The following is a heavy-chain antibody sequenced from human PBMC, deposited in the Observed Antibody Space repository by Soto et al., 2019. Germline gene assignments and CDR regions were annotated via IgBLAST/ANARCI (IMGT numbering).Heavy chain of an antibody. CDR3: ARSNYQLAVAGPWYFDY. Sequence: GGSLRLSCAASGFTFSSYWMHWVRQAPGKGLVWVSRINSDGSSTSYADSVKGRFTISRDNAKNTLYLQMNSLRAEDTAVYYCARSNYQLAVAGPWYFDYWGQGTLVTVSS. J-gene: IGHJ4*02. V-gene: IGHV3-74*01. CDR2: INSDGSST. CDR1: GFTFSSYW. D-gene: IGHD6-19*01.